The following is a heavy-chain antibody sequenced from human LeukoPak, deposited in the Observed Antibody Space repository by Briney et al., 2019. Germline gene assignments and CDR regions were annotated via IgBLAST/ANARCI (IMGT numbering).Heavy chain of an antibody. V-gene: IGHV4-39*07. CDR1: GGSISSNTYS. J-gene: IGHJ4*02. CDR3: ARETLPKPKPIAVASTGLDY. D-gene: IGHD6-19*01. CDR2: IYYSGST. Sequence: SETLSLTCTVSGGSISSNTYSWGWIRQPPGKGLEWIGSIYYSGSTYYNPSLKSRVTISVDTSKNQFSLKLSSVTAADTAVYYCARETLPKPKPIAVASTGLDYWGQGTLVTVSS.